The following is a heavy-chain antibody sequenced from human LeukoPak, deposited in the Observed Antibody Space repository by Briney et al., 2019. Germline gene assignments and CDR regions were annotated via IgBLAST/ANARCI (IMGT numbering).Heavy chain of an antibody. CDR2: IYTSGST. CDR3: ASDNYDFWSGYPRLGYYYYYMDV. Sequence: PSETLSLTCTVSGGSISGGSYYWRWIRQPAGKGLEWLGRIYTSGSTNYNPSLKSRVAISVDTSKKQFSLKLSSVTAADTAVYYCASDNYDFWSGYPRLGYYYYYMDVWGKGTTVTVSS. J-gene: IGHJ6*03. D-gene: IGHD3-3*01. CDR1: GGSISGGSYY. V-gene: IGHV4-61*02.